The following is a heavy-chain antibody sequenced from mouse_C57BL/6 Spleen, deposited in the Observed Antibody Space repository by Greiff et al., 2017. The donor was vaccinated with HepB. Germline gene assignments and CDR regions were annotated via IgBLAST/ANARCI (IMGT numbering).Heavy chain of an antibody. CDR1: GFTFSDYY. D-gene: IGHD1-1*01. J-gene: IGHJ3*01. V-gene: IGHV5-12*01. CDR3: GKHWHYGSSSTWFAY. CDR2: LSNGGGST. Sequence: EVQGVESGGGLVQPGGSLKLSCAASGFTFSDYYMYWVRQTPEKRLEWVAYLSNGGGSTYYPDTVKGRFTISRDNAKNTLYLQMSRLTSEDTAVYYCGKHWHYGSSSTWFAYWGQGTLVTVSA.